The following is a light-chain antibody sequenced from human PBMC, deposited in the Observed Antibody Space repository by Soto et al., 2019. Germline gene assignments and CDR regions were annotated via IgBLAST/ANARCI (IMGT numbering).Light chain of an antibody. V-gene: IGKV1-5*03. CDR2: KTS. CDR1: QSISSW. Sequence: DIQMTQSPSTLSASVGDRVTITCRASQSISSWLAWYQQKPGKAPKLLIYKTSSLESGVPSRFSGSASGTKFTLTISGLQPDDYATYYCQQSGTFGQGTKVEIK. J-gene: IGKJ1*01. CDR3: QQSGT.